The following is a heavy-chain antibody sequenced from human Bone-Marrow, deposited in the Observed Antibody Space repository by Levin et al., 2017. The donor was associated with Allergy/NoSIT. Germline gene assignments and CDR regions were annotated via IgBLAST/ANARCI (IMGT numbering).Heavy chain of an antibody. CDR3: ARGSGWGSNCLEP. CDR2: IYIGGAT. V-gene: IGHV3-53*01. J-gene: IGHJ5*02. Sequence: GESLKISCTASWFIVSYNYMNLVRQAPGKGPEWVSMIYIGGATYYLDSVKGRFTISRDSSKNTLFLQMNSLTAEDTAVYYCARGSGWGSNCLEPCGLGTLVTVSS. CDR1: WFIVSYNY. D-gene: IGHD6-19*01.